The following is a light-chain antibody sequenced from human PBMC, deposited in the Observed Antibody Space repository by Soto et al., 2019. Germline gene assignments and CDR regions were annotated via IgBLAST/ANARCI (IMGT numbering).Light chain of an antibody. CDR3: QQSYSTLYT. Sequence: DIQMTQSPSSLSASVGDRVTITCRASQSISSYLNWYQQKPGKAPKLLIYAASSLQSGVPSRFSGSGSGTDFTLTISRLQPEDFAPYYCQQSYSTLYTFGQGTKLEIK. J-gene: IGKJ2*01. CDR1: QSISSY. V-gene: IGKV1-39*01. CDR2: AAS.